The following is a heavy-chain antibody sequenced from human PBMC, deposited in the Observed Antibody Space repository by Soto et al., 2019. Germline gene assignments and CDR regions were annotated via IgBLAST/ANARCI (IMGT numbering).Heavy chain of an antibody. CDR1: GFTFSSYA. Sequence: VGSLRLSCAASGFTFSSYAMHWVRQAPGKGLEWVAVISYDGSNKYYADSVKGRFTISRDNSKNTLYLQMNSLRAEDTAVYYCAREGLRYVYYYYGMDVWGQGTTVTVSS. CDR3: AREGLRYVYYYYGMDV. V-gene: IGHV3-30-3*01. D-gene: IGHD3-9*01. J-gene: IGHJ6*02. CDR2: ISYDGSNK.